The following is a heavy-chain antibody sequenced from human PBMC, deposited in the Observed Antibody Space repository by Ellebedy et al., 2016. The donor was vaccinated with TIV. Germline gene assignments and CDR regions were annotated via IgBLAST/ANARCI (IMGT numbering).Heavy chain of an antibody. CDR2: IKEDGSEK. J-gene: IGHJ4*02. Sequence: GESLKISXAASGFTFSSYWMTWVRQAPGKGLEWVAQIKEDGSEKYYVDSVKGRFSISKDNAKNSLFLQMNTLRVEDTAVYYCARDKLVGGSKFDYWGQGTLVTVSS. D-gene: IGHD1-26*01. V-gene: IGHV3-7*04. CDR3: ARDKLVGGSKFDY. CDR1: GFTFSSYW.